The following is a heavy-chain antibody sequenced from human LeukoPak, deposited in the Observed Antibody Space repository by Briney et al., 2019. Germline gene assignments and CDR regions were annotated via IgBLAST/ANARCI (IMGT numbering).Heavy chain of an antibody. Sequence: GESLKISCKGSGYSFTTYWIGWVRQMPGKGREWMGSIYPGDSDTRYSPSFQGQVTISADKSISTAYLQWNSLKASDTAMYYCARHKFVGSGSSPLDYWGQGTLVAVSS. CDR3: ARHKFVGSGSSPLDY. CDR2: IYPGDSDT. D-gene: IGHD3-10*01. J-gene: IGHJ4*02. V-gene: IGHV5-51*01. CDR1: GYSFTTYW.